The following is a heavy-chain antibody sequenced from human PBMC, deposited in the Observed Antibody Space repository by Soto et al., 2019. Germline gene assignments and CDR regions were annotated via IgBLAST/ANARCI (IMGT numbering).Heavy chain of an antibody. J-gene: IGHJ6*02. CDR1: GFTFTGYA. D-gene: IGHD6-19*01. V-gene: IGHV3-23*01. CDR3: AKDDVSGSYYYCLDV. CDR2: SSGSGDFT. Sequence: EVQLLESGGGLVQPGGSLRLSCAASGFTFTGYAMTWVRQAPGKGLEWVSSVSSGSGDFTYYADSLKGRFTISRDNSKNTVYLQLNSLRAEDTAVYYCAKDDVSGSYYYCLDVWGQGTTVTVSS.